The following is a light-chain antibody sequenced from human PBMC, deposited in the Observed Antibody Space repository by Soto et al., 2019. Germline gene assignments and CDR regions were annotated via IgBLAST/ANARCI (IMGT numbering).Light chain of an antibody. CDR3: QQSDTTPLFT. V-gene: IGKV1-39*01. Sequence: DIQRTRSPSSLSASVGDTVTITCRASQTITRHLNWYQQKPGKAPKLLIYAASTLRSGVPSRFSGSGSGTDFTLTISSLQPEDFATYYCQQSDTTPLFTFGPGTKVDIK. J-gene: IGKJ3*01. CDR2: AAS. CDR1: QTITRH.